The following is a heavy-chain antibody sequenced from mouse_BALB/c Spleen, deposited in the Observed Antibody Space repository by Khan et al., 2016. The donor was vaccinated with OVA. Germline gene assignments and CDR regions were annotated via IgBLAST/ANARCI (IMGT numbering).Heavy chain of an antibody. CDR2: IDPSDNYT. D-gene: IGHD1-1*01. Sequence: QVQLQQPGAELVKPGASVKLSCKASGYPLTSYWLHWVKQRPGQGIEWIGEIDPSDNYTNYNQKFKGKATLTVDKSSSTTYMQLSSLTSEDSAVYYCARSFLYGSSTGFGYWGQGTLVTVSA. J-gene: IGHJ3*01. CDR3: ARSFLYGSSTGFGY. V-gene: IGHV1-69*02. CDR1: GYPLTSYW.